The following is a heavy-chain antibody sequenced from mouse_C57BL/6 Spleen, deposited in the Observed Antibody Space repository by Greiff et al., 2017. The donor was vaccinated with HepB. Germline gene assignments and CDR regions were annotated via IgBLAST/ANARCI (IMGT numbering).Heavy chain of an antibody. V-gene: IGHV1-59*01. CDR2: IDPSDSYT. J-gene: IGHJ2*01. CDR1: GYTFTSYW. Sequence: QVQLQQPGAELVRPGPSVKLSCKASGYTFTSYWMHWVKQRPGQGLEWIGVIDPSDSYTNYNQKFKGKATLTVDTSSSTAYMQLSSLTSEDSAVYYCARGGGSSSFDYWGQGTTLTVSS. CDR3: ARGGGSSSFDY. D-gene: IGHD1-1*01.